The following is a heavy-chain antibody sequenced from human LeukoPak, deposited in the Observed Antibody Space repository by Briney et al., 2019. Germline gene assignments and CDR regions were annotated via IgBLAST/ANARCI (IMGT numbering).Heavy chain of an antibody. CDR1: GASLNNYY. CDR2: VDYSGNT. J-gene: IGHJ5*02. Sequence: PSETLSLTCTVSGASLNNYYWNWVRQPPGKELEWIGNVDYSGNTRHNPSLKSRVTISLDISKNHFSLRLSSVTAVDTAVYYCAMQVGIYGDYNNWFDPWGQGARVTVSS. V-gene: IGHV4-59*08. D-gene: IGHD4-17*01. CDR3: AMQVGIYGDYNNWFDP.